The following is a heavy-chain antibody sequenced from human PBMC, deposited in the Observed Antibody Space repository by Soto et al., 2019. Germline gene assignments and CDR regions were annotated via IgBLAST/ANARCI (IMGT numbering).Heavy chain of an antibody. J-gene: IGHJ4*02. D-gene: IGHD2-21*01. CDR3: ARVLGGLLDY. Sequence: VQLVQSGAEVKKPGASVKVSCKASGYTFTSYAMHWVRQAPGQRVAWMGGLNAGNGNTKYSHKFQGRVTISRDTSASTASMELSSLNSEDTAVYYRARVLGGLLDYWGQGPLVTVSS. CDR2: LNAGNGNT. V-gene: IGHV1-3*01. CDR1: GYTFTSYA.